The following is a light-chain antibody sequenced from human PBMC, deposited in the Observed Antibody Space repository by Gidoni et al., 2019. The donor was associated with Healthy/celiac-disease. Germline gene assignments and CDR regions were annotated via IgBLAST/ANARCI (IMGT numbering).Light chain of an antibody. J-gene: IGLJ2*01. CDR1: SSDLGGYNY. CDR2: DVS. V-gene: IGLV2-14*01. Sequence: QSALTQPASVSGSPGQSITISCTGTSSDLGGYNYVSWYQQHPGKAPKLMIYDVSNLPSGVSNRFSGSKSCNTASLTISGLQAKDEADYYCSSYTSSSTDVVFGGGTKLTVL. CDR3: SSYTSSSTDVV.